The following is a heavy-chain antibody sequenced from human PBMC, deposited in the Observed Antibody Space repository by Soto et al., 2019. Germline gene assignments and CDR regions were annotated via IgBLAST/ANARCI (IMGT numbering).Heavy chain of an antibody. CDR2: INAGNGNT. Sequence: ASVKVSCKASGYTFTSYAMHWVRQAPGQRLEWMGWINAGNGNTEYSQKFQGRVTITRDTSASTAYMELSSLRSEDTAVYYCASGGPTLDYWGQGTLVTVSS. CDR1: GYTFTSYA. CDR3: ASGGPTLDY. D-gene: IGHD3-10*01. J-gene: IGHJ4*02. V-gene: IGHV1-3*01.